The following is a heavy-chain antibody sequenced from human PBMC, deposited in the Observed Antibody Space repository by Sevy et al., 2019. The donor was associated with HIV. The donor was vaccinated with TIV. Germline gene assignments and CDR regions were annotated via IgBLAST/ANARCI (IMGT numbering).Heavy chain of an antibody. CDR2: ISDGGGTT. J-gene: IGHJ3*02. Sequence: GGSLRLSCAASGFTFRNYVMNWVRQLPGKGLEWVSVISDGGGTTYYADSVKGRFTISRDDSKSTLYLQMNSLRVEDTAVYFFSKRVAGALAALDIWGQGTMVTVSS. V-gene: IGHV3-23*01. CDR3: SKRVAGALAALDI. CDR1: GFTFRNYV. D-gene: IGHD3-10*01.